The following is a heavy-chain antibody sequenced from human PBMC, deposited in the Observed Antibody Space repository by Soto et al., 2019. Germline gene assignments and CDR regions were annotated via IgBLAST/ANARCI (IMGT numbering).Heavy chain of an antibody. CDR3: ARAPYSSGWFLRRREGAFDI. D-gene: IGHD6-19*01. CDR1: GYTFTSYG. J-gene: IGHJ3*02. Sequence: GESLKISCKASGYTFTSYGISWVRQAPGQGLEWMGWISAYNGNTNYAQKLQGRVTMTTDTSTSTAYMELRSLRSDDTAVYYCARAPYSSGWFLRRREGAFDIWGQGTMVTVSS. V-gene: IGHV1-18*01. CDR2: ISAYNGNT.